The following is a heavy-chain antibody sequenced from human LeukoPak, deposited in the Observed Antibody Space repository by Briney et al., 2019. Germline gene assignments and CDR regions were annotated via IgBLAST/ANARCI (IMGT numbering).Heavy chain of an antibody. CDR1: GFTVRSNY. J-gene: IGHJ5*02. D-gene: IGHD5-18*01. Sequence: PGGSLRLPCAASGFTVRSNYMTWVRQAPGKGLEWVSVMYSGDSTYYDDSVKGRFTISRDNSKNTLDLQMNSLRDEDTGVYYCARADGYSSWFVHWGQGTLVTVSS. CDR3: ARADGYSSWFVH. CDR2: MYSGDST. V-gene: IGHV3-53*01.